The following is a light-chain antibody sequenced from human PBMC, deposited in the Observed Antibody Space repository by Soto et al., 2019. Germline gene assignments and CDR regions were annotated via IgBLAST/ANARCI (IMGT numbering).Light chain of an antibody. CDR2: AAS. J-gene: IGKJ2*01. CDR1: QTIRNN. Sequence: DIQMTQSPSSLSASEGDRVTISCRASQTIRNNLNWYQHKPGKAPKLLIKAASTLPSGVPSRFSGSGSGTDFTLTITSLQPEDFVTYYCQQTYSTPRYTFGQGTKLEI. CDR3: QQTYSTPRYT. V-gene: IGKV1-39*01.